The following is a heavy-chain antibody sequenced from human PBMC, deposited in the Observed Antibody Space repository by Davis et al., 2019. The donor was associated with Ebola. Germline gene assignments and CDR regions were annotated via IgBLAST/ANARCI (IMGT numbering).Heavy chain of an antibody. J-gene: IGHJ4*02. CDR1: AYTFTSYD. CDR2: MNPNSGNT. V-gene: IGHV1-8*01. D-gene: IGHD1-1*01. Sequence: ASVKVSCKASAYTFTSYDINWVRQATGQGLEWMGWMNPNSGNTGYAQKFQGRVSMTRNTSISTAYMELSRLRSDDTAVYSCARETGTTRFFDYWGQGTLVTVSS. CDR3: ARETGTTRFFDY.